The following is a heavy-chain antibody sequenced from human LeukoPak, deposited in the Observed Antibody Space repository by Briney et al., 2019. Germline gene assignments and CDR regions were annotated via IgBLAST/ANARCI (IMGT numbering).Heavy chain of an antibody. CDR3: ARDRVVPPTIRYFDL. J-gene: IGHJ2*01. CDR2: MNPNSGNT. V-gene: IGHV1-8*02. D-gene: IGHD2-2*01. CDR1: GGTFSSYA. Sequence: GSSVKVSCKASGGTFSSYAISWVRQAPGQGLEWMGWMNPNSGNTRYAQKVQGRITMTRDTSISTAYMELSSLRSEDTAVYYCARDRVVPPTIRYFDLWGRGTLVTVSS.